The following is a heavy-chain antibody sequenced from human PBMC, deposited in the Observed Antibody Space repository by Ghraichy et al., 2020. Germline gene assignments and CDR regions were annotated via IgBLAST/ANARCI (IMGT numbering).Heavy chain of an antibody. Sequence: GSLRLSCAVYGGSFSGYYWSWIRQPPGKGLEWIGEINHSGSTNYNPSLKSRVTMSVDTSKNQFSLKLSSVTAADTTVYFCARGLKGYYDSSGLNFDSWGQGTLVTVSS. J-gene: IGHJ4*02. CDR2: INHSGST. CDR1: GGSFSGYY. V-gene: IGHV4-34*01. D-gene: IGHD3-22*01. CDR3: ARGLKGYYDSSGLNFDS.